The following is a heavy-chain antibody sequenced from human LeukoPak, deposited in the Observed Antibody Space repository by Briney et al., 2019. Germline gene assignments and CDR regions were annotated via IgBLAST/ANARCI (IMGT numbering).Heavy chain of an antibody. CDR3: ARDGGTAMVTTFDH. CDR2: INQDGSET. D-gene: IGHD4-17*01. Sequence: PGGSLRLSCAASGSTFSSYAMSWVRQAPGKGLEWLANINQDGSETYYLDSVKGRFTISRDSAKSSLYLQMNSLRADDTAVYYCARDGGTAMVTTFDHWGQGALVTVSS. V-gene: IGHV3-7*01. CDR1: GSTFSSYA. J-gene: IGHJ4*02.